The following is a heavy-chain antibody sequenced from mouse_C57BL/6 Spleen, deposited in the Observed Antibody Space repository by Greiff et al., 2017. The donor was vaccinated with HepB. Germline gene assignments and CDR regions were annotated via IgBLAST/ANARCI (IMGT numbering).Heavy chain of an antibody. V-gene: IGHV1-15*01. CDR1: GYTFTDYE. J-gene: IGHJ2*01. CDR2: IDPETGGT. D-gene: IGHD4-1*01. CDR3: TMRLTGPLFDY. Sequence: VQLQQSGAELVRPGASVTLSCKASGYTFTDYEMHWVKQTPVHGLEWIGAIDPETGGTAYNQKFKGQAILTADKASSTAYMELRSLTSEDSAVYYCTMRLTGPLFDYWGQGTTLTVSS.